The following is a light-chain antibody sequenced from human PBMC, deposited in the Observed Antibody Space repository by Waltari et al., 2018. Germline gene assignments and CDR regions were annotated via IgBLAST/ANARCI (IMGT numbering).Light chain of an antibody. CDR3: QQFHNL. CDR1: QAISNY. V-gene: IGKV1-33*01. J-gene: IGKJ4*01. Sequence: DIQMTQSPSSLSTSVGDRVTITCQAIQAISNYLRWNQQKPGKAPRLLIYDASNLETGVPSRFSGSGSVTDFTVTISSLQPENLATYSCQQFHNLVDGGTKVQI. CDR2: DAS.